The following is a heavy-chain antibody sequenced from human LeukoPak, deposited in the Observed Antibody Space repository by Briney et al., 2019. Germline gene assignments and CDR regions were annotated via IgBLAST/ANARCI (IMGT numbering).Heavy chain of an antibody. CDR3: ARACSSTSCSPAHFDY. CDR2: IYPGDSDT. D-gene: IGHD2-2*01. J-gene: IGHJ4*02. Sequence: GESLKISCKGSGYSFTSYWIGWVRQMPGKGLEWMGIIYPGDSDTRYSPSFQGQVTISADKSISTAYLQWSSLKASDTAMYYCARACSSTSCSPAHFDYWGQGTLVTVSS. V-gene: IGHV5-51*01. CDR1: GYSFTSYW.